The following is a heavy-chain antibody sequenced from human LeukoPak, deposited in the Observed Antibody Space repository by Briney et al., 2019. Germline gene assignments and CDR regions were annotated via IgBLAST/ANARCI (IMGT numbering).Heavy chain of an antibody. J-gene: IGHJ4*02. D-gene: IGHD6-13*01. CDR3: ARGVLGISSSWYDY. CDR2: INPNSGGT. Sequence: GASVKVSCTASGYTFTGYYMHWVRQAPGQGLEWMGWINPNSGGTNYAQKFQGRVPMTRDTSISTAYMELSRLRSDDTAVYYCARGVLGISSSWYDYWGQGTLVTVSS. V-gene: IGHV1-2*02. CDR1: GYTFTGYY.